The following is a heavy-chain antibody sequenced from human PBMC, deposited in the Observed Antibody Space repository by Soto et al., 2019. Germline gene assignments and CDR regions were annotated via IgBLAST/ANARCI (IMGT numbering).Heavy chain of an antibody. CDR3: ARGVPSAATDWFDP. CDR2: VSSTVNT. D-gene: IGHD2-15*01. V-gene: IGHV4-4*07. CDR1: GGSISNYY. Sequence: PSQPLSLTSTVSGGSISNYYWSWIRQPAEILLEWIGRVSSTVNTYYNPSLTGRVTISVDTLWNPVSLHLTSVTAADTAVYYCARGVPSAATDWFDPWGQGTLVTVS. J-gene: IGHJ5*02.